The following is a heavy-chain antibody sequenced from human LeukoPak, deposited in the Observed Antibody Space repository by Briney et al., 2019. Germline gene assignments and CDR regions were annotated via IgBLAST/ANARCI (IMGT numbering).Heavy chain of an antibody. Sequence: GGSLRLSCAASGFTFSNYAMHWVRQAPGKGLEWVAFISFDGSNEYYADSVKGRFTISRDNAKNSLYLKINSLRAEDTSLYYCAKDIYGGNWPNDYWGQGTLVTVSS. CDR3: AKDIYGGNWPNDY. J-gene: IGHJ4*02. CDR2: ISFDGSNE. V-gene: IGHV3-30*02. CDR1: GFTFSNYA. D-gene: IGHD4-23*01.